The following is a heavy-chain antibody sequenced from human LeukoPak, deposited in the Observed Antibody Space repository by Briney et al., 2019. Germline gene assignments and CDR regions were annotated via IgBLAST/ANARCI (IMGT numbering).Heavy chain of an antibody. D-gene: IGHD1-26*01. CDR1: GFTVSNFW. CDR3: ASQRDGASDY. CDR2: IKQDGSEK. Sequence: PGGSLRLSASASGFTVSNFWMTWVRQAPGKGREWVGSIKQDGSEKYYVDSVKGRFTFSRDNGKNSVYLQMSSLRADDTAVYYCASQRDGASDYWGQGTLVTVSS. J-gene: IGHJ4*02. V-gene: IGHV3-7*01.